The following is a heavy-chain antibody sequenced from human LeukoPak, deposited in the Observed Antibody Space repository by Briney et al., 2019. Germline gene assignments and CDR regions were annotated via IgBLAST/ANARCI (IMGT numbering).Heavy chain of an antibody. D-gene: IGHD3-9*01. CDR3: ARTSLTGILHDFDH. Sequence: SETPSLTCVVSGYSIINNNYWGWIRQPPGKGLEWIGHIYHGGSTYYNPSLKSRVTISVDTSKNQFSVKLNSVTAADTAVYYCARTSLTGILHDFDHCGQGTLVTVSS. V-gene: IGHV4-38-2*01. CDR2: IYHGGST. CDR1: GYSIINNNY. J-gene: IGHJ4*02.